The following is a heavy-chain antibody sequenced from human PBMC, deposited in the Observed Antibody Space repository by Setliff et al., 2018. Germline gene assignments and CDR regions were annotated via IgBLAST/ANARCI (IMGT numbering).Heavy chain of an antibody. CDR3: FGAGTCSY. CDR2: INPDGSEK. Sequence: GWSLRLSCGVSGFTYNNDWVSWVRQAPGKGLEWLASINPDGSEKYYVDSVKGRFTISRDNAKNSLSLQMNSLRTEDTAVYYCFGAGTCSYWGQGTQVTVSS. J-gene: IGHJ4*02. D-gene: IGHD3-10*01. V-gene: IGHV3-7*01. CDR1: GFTYNNDW.